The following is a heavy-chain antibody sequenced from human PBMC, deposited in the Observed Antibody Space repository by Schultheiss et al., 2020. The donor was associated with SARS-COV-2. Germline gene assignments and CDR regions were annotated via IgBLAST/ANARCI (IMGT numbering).Heavy chain of an antibody. Sequence: ASVKVSCKASGYSFISYGISWVRQAPGQGLEWMGWISAYNGNTNYAQKLQGRVTMTTDTSTSTAYMELSSLRSEDTAVYYCARVESSGYPFDPWGQGTLVTVSS. CDR2: ISAYNGNT. CDR3: ARVESSGYPFDP. J-gene: IGHJ5*02. CDR1: GYSFISYG. D-gene: IGHD3-3*01. V-gene: IGHV1-18*01.